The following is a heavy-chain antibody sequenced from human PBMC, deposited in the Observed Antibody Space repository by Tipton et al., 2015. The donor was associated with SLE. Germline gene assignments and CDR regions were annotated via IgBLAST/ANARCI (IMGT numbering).Heavy chain of an antibody. CDR3: AREWFLYLDY. J-gene: IGHJ4*02. CDR2: IDDTSGYI. V-gene: IGHV3-21*01. Sequence: VQLVQSGGGLVKPGGSLRLSCAASGFIFSSYTMTWVRQAPGKGVEWVASIDDTSGYIYYADSVKGRFTISRDNAKNSLYLQMNSLRAEDTAVYYCAREWFLYLDYWGQGTLVTVSS. CDR1: GFIFSSYT. D-gene: IGHD3/OR15-3a*01.